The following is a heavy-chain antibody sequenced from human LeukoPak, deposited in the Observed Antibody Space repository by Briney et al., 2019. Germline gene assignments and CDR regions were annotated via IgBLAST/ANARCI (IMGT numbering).Heavy chain of an antibody. CDR1: GGSISGYF. J-gene: IGHJ4*02. D-gene: IGHD3-22*01. CDR3: ARGGYYYDSSGYFTPFDY. V-gene: IGHV4-59*01. CDR2: IYYTGST. Sequence: SETLSLTCAVSGGSISGYFWSWIRLPPGKGLQWIGYIYYTGSTYYNPSLKSRVTISVDTSKNQVALKLSSVTAADTAVYYCARGGYYYDSSGYFTPFDYWGQGTLVTVSS.